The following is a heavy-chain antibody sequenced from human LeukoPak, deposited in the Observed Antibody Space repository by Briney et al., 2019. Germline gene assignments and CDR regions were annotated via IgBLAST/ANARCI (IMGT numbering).Heavy chain of an antibody. CDR1: GFTFSSYA. J-gene: IGHJ4*02. V-gene: IGHV3-30-3*01. D-gene: IGHD6-13*01. Sequence: GRSLRLSCAASGFTFSSYAMHWVRQAPGKGLEWVAVISYDGSNKYYADSVKGRFTISRDNSKNTLYLQMNSLRAEDTAVYYCARPGSAAGLYYFDYWGQGTLVTVSS. CDR2: ISYDGSNK. CDR3: ARPGSAAGLYYFDY.